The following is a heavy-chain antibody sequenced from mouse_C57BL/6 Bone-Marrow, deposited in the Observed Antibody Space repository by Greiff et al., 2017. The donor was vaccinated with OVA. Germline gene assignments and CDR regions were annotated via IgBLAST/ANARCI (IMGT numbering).Heavy chain of an antibody. Sequence: EVQLQESGPVLVKPGASVKMSCKASGYTFTDYYMNWVKQSHGKSLEWIGVINPYNGGTSYNQKFKGKATLTVDKSSSTAYMELNSLTSEDSAVYYCARGILLRYGYFDVWGTGTTVTVSS. CDR2: INPYNGGT. V-gene: IGHV1-19*01. D-gene: IGHD1-1*01. CDR1: GYTFTDYY. CDR3: ARGILLRYGYFDV. J-gene: IGHJ1*03.